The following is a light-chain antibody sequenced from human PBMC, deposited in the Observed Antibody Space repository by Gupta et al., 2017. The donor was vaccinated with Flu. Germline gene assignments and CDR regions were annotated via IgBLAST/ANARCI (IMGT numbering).Light chain of an antibody. Sequence: QSVLTQPPSASGTPGQRVTTFCSGSNSHIGSNAVNWYQHFPGTAPQILISRIYQRPSVVPDRFSGSKSGTSASLAISGLQSEDDADYYCASWDDNLYGWVFGGGTKLTVL. CDR1: NSHIGSNA. CDR2: RIY. J-gene: IGLJ3*02. V-gene: IGLV1-44*01. CDR3: ASWDDNLYGWV.